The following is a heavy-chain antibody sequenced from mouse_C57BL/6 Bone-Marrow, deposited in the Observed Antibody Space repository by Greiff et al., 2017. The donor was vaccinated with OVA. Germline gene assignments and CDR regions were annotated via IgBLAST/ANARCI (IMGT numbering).Heavy chain of an antibody. Sequence: QVQLQQSGAELVRPGTSVKMSCKASGYTFTNYWIGWAKQRPGHGLEWIGDIYPGGGYTNYHEKFKGKATLTADKSSSTAYMQFSSLTSEDSAIYYCTRIYDYDYCDSWGQGTTLTVSA. V-gene: IGHV1-63*01. CDR3: TRIYDYDYCDS. CDR2: IYPGGGYT. D-gene: IGHD2-4*01. CDR1: GYTFTNYW. J-gene: IGHJ2*01.